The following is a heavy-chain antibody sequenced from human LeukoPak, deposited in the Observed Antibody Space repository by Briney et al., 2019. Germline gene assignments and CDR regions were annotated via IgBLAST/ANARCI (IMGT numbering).Heavy chain of an antibody. D-gene: IGHD3-22*01. CDR1: GYTFTSYG. CDR3: ARDSTPYYYDSSGYSDY. J-gene: IGHJ4*02. V-gene: IGHV1-18*01. CDR2: ISAYNGNT. Sequence: ASVKVSCKASGYTFTSYGISWVRQAPGQGLEWMGWISAYNGNTNYAQKLQGRVTMTTDTSTSTAYMELRSLRSDDTTVYYCARDSTPYYYDSSGYSDYWGQGTLVTVSS.